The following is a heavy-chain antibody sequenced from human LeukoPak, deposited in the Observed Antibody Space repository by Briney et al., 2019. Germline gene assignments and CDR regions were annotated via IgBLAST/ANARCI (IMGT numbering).Heavy chain of an antibody. V-gene: IGHV3-30*04. D-gene: IGHD6-6*01. Sequence: GGSLRLSCAASGFTFSSYAMHRVRQAPGKGLEWVAVISYDGSNKYYADSVKGRFTISRDNSKNTLYLQMNSLRAADTAVYYCARDKGTSCLSSFDYWGQGTLVTVSS. CDR2: ISYDGSNK. CDR3: ARDKGTSCLSSFDY. CDR1: GFTFSSYA. J-gene: IGHJ4*02.